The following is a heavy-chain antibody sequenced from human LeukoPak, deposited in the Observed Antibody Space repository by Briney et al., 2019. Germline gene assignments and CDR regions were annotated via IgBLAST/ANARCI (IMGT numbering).Heavy chain of an antibody. CDR1: GGSISSSNW. Sequence: SETLSLTCAVSGGSISSSNWWSWVRQPPGKGLEWTGEINHSGTTNYNPSLKSRVTISVDTSKNQFSLKLSSVTAADTAVYYCARQGRYGRGYCSSTSCTGSWFDAWGQGTLVTVSS. CDR2: INHSGTT. D-gene: IGHD2-2*01. J-gene: IGHJ5*02. V-gene: IGHV4-4*02. CDR3: ARQGRYGRGYCSSTSCTGSWFDA.